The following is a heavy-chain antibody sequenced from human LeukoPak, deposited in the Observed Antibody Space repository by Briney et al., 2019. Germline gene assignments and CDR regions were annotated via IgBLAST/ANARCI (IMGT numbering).Heavy chain of an antibody. D-gene: IGHD4-17*01. Sequence: GSLRLSCSTSGFNFSSYSMNLVRQAPGKGLEWVSSISSSSSYIYYADSVKGRFTISRDNAKNSLYLQMNSLRAEDTAVYYCARDPTVTTFADYWGQGTLVTVSS. CDR1: GFNFSSYS. V-gene: IGHV3-21*01. CDR2: ISSSSSYI. CDR3: ARDPTVTTFADY. J-gene: IGHJ4*02.